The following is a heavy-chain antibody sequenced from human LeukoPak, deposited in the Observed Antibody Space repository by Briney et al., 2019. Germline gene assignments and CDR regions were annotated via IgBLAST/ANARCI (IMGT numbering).Heavy chain of an antibody. Sequence: GGSLRLSCAASGFTFSSYSMNWDRQAPGKGLEWVSSISSSSSYIYYADSLKGRFTISRDNAKNSVYLQMNSLRPEDTAVYYCSRDRLGGLDYWGQGTLVTVSS. D-gene: IGHD5-12*01. J-gene: IGHJ4*02. CDR3: SRDRLGGLDY. V-gene: IGHV3-21*01. CDR2: ISSSSSYI. CDR1: GFTFSSYS.